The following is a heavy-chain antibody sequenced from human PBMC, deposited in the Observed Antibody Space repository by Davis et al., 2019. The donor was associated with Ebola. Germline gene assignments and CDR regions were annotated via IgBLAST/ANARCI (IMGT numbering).Heavy chain of an antibody. J-gene: IGHJ4*02. Sequence: PSETLSLTCTVSGGSISSSSYYWGWIRQPPGKGLEWIGSIYYSGSTYYNPSLKSRVTISVDTSKNQFSLKLSSVTAADTAVYYCARVEVAGDAFDYWGQGTLVTVSS. CDR2: IYYSGST. CDR1: GGSISSSSYY. V-gene: IGHV4-39*07. CDR3: ARVEVAGDAFDY. D-gene: IGHD2-15*01.